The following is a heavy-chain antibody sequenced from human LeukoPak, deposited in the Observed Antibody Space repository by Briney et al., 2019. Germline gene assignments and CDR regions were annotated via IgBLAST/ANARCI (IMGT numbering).Heavy chain of an antibody. J-gene: IGHJ1*01. CDR3: AREGIAAADQH. CDR2: IYYSGST. D-gene: IGHD6-13*01. CDR1: GGSISSGGYY. V-gene: IGHV4-31*03. Sequence: SETLSLTCTVSGGSISSGGYYWSWIRQHPGKGLEWIGYIYYSGSTYYNPSLKSRVTISVDTSKNQFSLKLSSVTAADTAVYYCAREGIAAADQHWGQGTLVTVSS.